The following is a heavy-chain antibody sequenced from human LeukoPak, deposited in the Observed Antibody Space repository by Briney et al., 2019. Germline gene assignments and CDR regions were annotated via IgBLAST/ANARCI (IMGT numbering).Heavy chain of an antibody. D-gene: IGHD3-10*01. CDR1: GFTLSTNA. CDR3: MRDYMGWFDP. Sequence: GGSLRLSCLTSGFTLSTNAMSWVRQAPGKGLEWISVISGSGASTYYADSVKGRFTISRDTASNTMHLEMNNLRTEDTAVYYCMRDYMGWFDPWGQGTLVTVSS. J-gene: IGHJ5*02. CDR2: ISGSGAST. V-gene: IGHV3-23*01.